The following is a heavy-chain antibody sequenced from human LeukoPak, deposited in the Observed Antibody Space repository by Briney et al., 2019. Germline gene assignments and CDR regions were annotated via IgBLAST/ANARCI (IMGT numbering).Heavy chain of an antibody. CDR3: ARVLDTARTYYFDY. J-gene: IGHJ4*02. CDR2: IYSGGST. Sequence: GGSLRLSCAASGFTFSSNYMSWVRQAPGKGLEWVSVIYSGGSTYYSDSVKGRFTISRDNSKNTLYLQMNSLRAEDTAVYYCARVLDTARTYYFDYWGQGTLVTVSS. D-gene: IGHD5-18*01. V-gene: IGHV3-53*01. CDR1: GFTFSSNY.